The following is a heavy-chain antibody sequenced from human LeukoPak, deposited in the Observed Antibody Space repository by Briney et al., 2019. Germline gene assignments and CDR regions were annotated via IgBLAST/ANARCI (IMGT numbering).Heavy chain of an antibody. CDR2: TYYRSTWYN. J-gene: IGHJ3*02. V-gene: IGHV6-1*01. CDR1: GDSVSSNSAA. CDR3: ASTGYSSSWSDAFDI. D-gene: IGHD6-13*01. Sequence: SQTLSLTCAISGDSVSSNSAAWNWLRQSPSRGLEWLGRTYYRSTWYNDYAVSVKSRITINPDTSKNQFSLQLNSVAPEDTAVYFCASTGYSSSWSDAFDIWGQGTMVTVSS.